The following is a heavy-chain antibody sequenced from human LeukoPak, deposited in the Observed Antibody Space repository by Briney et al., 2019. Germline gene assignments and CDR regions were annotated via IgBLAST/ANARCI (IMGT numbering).Heavy chain of an antibody. J-gene: IGHJ4*02. V-gene: IGHV4-59*01. D-gene: IGHD2-2*01. Sequence: PSETLSLTCTVSGGSISSYYWSWIRQPPGKGLEWIGYIYYSGSTNYNPSLKSRVTISVDTSKNQLSLKLSSVTAADTAVYYCASVGYCSSTSCYPGGFDYWGQGTLVTVSS. CDR3: ASVGYCSSTSCYPGGFDY. CDR2: IYYSGST. CDR1: GGSISSYY.